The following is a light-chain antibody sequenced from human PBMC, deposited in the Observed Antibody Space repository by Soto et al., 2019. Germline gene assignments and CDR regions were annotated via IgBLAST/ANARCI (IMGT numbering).Light chain of an antibody. CDR2: AAS. V-gene: IGKV1-9*01. Sequence: DIQLTQSPSFLSASVGDRVTITCRASQGISNYLAWYQQKPGKALKLLIYAASTLQSGVPSRFSGSGSGTEFTLTISSLQPEDFATYYCQQLNSYPPYTFGQGTKLEIK. J-gene: IGKJ2*01. CDR3: QQLNSYPPYT. CDR1: QGISNY.